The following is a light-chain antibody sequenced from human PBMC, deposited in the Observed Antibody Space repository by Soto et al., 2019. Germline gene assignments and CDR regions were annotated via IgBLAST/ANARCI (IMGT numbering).Light chain of an antibody. CDR1: QSISNY. CDR2: AAS. Sequence: DIQLTQSPYFLSASVGDRVTITCRASQSISNYLNWYQQKPGKAPRLLIYAASTLQSGAPSRFSGNGSGTDFTLTISSLRLEDFATFYCQQTYGMGTFGHGTKVDIK. V-gene: IGKV1-39*01. J-gene: IGKJ1*01. CDR3: QQTYGMGT.